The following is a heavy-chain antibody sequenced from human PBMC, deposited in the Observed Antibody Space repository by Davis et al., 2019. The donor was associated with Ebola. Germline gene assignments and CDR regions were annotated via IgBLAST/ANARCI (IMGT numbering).Heavy chain of an antibody. CDR1: GFTFSSYG. Sequence: GGSLRLSCAASGFTFSSYGMNWVRQAPGKGLEWVSWINTGSGNAYYADSVEGRFTISRDNAKNSLYLQMNSLRAEDTAVYYCARDGGKAYGMDVWGQGTTVTVSS. V-gene: IGHV3-21*01. CDR3: ARDGGKAYGMDV. CDR2: INTGSGNA. J-gene: IGHJ6*02. D-gene: IGHD4-23*01.